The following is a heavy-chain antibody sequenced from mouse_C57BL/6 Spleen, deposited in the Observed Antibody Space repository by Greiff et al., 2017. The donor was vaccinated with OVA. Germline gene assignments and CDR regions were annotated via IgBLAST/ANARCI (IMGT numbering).Heavy chain of an antibody. Sequence: VQLQQSGAELARPGASVKMSCKASGYTFTSYTMHWVKQRPGQGLEWIGYINPSSGYTKYNQKFKDKATLTADKSSSTAYMQLSSLTSEDSAVYYCARNDYDRGYYYAMDYWGQGTSVTVSS. CDR3: ARNDYDRGYYYAMDY. V-gene: IGHV1-4*01. CDR2: INPSSGYT. J-gene: IGHJ4*01. CDR1: GYTFTSYT. D-gene: IGHD2-4*01.